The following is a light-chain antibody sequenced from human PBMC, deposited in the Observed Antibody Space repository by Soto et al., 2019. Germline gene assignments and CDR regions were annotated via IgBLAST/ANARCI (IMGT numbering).Light chain of an antibody. CDR2: KAS. CDR1: QSISSW. V-gene: IGKV1-5*03. J-gene: IGKJ4*01. CDR3: QQYTSYRLT. Sequence: DIQMTQSPSTLSASVGDRVTITCRASQSISSWLAWYQQKPGKAPKLLIYKASSLESGVPSRFSRSGSGTEFTLTISSLQPDDFATYYCQQYTSYRLTFGGGTKVEIK.